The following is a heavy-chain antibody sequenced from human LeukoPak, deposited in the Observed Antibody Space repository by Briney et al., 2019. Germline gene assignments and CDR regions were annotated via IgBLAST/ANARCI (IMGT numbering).Heavy chain of an antibody. Sequence: SETLSLTCTVSSGSISSYYWSWIRQPPGKGLEWIGYIYYSGSTNYNPSLKSRVTISVDTSKNQFSLKLSSVTAADTAVYYCAREQQLVPGFDYWGQGTLVTVPS. CDR1: SGSISSYY. J-gene: IGHJ4*02. D-gene: IGHD6-13*01. V-gene: IGHV4-59*01. CDR2: IYYSGST. CDR3: AREQQLVPGFDY.